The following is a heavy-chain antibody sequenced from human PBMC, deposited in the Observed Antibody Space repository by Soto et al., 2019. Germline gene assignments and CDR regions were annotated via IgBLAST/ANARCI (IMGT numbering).Heavy chain of an antibody. J-gene: IGHJ4*02. CDR1: GGSIDSYY. V-gene: IGHV4-59*01. Sequence: SETLSLTCTVSGGSIDSYYWSWIRQPPGKGLEWIGYIYYSGSTNYNPSLKSRVTISVDTSKNQFSLKLGSVTAADTAVYYCARDNYYDSSGYSYFDYWGQGTLVTVSS. D-gene: IGHD3-22*01. CDR2: IYYSGST. CDR3: ARDNYYDSSGYSYFDY.